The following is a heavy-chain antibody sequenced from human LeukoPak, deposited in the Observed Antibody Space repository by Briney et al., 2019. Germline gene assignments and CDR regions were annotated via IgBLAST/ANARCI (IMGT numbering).Heavy chain of an antibody. J-gene: IGHJ6*02. D-gene: IGHD6-6*01. Sequence: GGSLRLSCAASGLTFSSYAMSWVRQAPGKGLEWVSAISGSGDTTYNADSVKGRFTISRDNSKNTLYLQMNSLRAEDTAVYYCATGAVPRPPYYYGVDVWGQGTAVTVSS. V-gene: IGHV3-23*01. CDR2: ISGSGDTT. CDR1: GLTFSSYA. CDR3: ATGAVPRPPYYYGVDV.